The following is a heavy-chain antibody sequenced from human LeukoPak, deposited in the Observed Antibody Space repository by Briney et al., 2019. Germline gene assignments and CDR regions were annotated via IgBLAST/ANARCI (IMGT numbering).Heavy chain of an antibody. J-gene: IGHJ4*02. CDR3: AKDGGDYYDSSGYYSDY. CDR2: ISWDGGST. Sequence: PGGSLRLSCAASGFTFDDYAMHWVRQAPGKGLEWVSLISWDGGSTYYADSVKGRFTISRDNSKNSLYLQMNSLRAEDTALYYCAKDGGDYYDSSGYYSDYWGQGTLVTVSS. V-gene: IGHV3-43D*03. D-gene: IGHD3-22*01. CDR1: GFTFDDYA.